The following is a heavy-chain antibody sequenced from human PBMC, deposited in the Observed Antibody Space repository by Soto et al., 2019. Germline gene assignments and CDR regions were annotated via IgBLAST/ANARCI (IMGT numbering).Heavy chain of an antibody. CDR2: INPSGGRT. J-gene: IGHJ4*02. CDR1: GNSFTTYY. V-gene: IGHV1-46*01. Sequence: VASVKVSCKASGNSFTTYYMHWVRQAPGQGLEWMGIINPSGGRTTYAQKFQGRVTMTRDTSTSTFHMELSSLTSEDTAVYYCAGLYHYDSSGYYDYWGQGTPVTVSS. CDR3: AGLYHYDSSGYYDY. D-gene: IGHD3-22*01.